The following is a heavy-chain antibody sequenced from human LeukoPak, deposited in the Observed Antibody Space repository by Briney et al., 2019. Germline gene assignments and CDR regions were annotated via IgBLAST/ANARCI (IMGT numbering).Heavy chain of an antibody. D-gene: IGHD1-26*01. CDR1: GGSINSSSYY. J-gene: IGHJ4*02. CDR2: ISYSGST. V-gene: IGHV4-39*02. Sequence: SETLSLTCTVSGGSINSSSYYWGWIRQPPGKVLEWIGSISYSGSTYYNPSLKSRVTISVDTSKNQFSLKLSSVTAADTAVYYCARDEVGAAHWGQGTLVTVSS. CDR3: ARDEVGAAH.